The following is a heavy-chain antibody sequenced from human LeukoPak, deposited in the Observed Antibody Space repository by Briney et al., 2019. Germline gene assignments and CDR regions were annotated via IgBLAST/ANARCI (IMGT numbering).Heavy chain of an antibody. V-gene: IGHV3-23*01. Sequence: GGSLRLSCAASGFTFSSYSMSWVHQAPGKGLEWVSSISSSGGNTYYPDSVKGRFTISRDNSKNTMYLQMNSLRAEDTAVYYCAKDRPTWPIDYWGQGTLVTVSS. D-gene: IGHD5-12*01. CDR1: GFTFSSYS. CDR2: ISSSGGNT. CDR3: AKDRPTWPIDY. J-gene: IGHJ4*02.